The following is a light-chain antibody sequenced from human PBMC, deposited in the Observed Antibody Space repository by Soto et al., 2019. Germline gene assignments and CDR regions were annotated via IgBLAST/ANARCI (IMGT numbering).Light chain of an antibody. CDR1: QSVDSW. Sequence: DIQMTQSPSTLSASVGDRVTITCRASQSVDSWLAWYQQKPGKPPKLLIYRSSALESGVPSRLSGSGSVTEFALTISSLQPDDFATDYCHQYNSYPWTFGQGTKVEI. CDR2: RSS. CDR3: HQYNSYPWT. J-gene: IGKJ1*01. V-gene: IGKV1-5*03.